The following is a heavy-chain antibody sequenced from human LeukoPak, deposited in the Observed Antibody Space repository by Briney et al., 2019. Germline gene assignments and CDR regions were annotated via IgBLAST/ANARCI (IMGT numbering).Heavy chain of an antibody. V-gene: IGHV4-34*01. D-gene: IGHD4-23*01. Sequence: TASETLSLTCAVYGGSFSGYYWSWIRQPPGKGLEWIGEINHSGSTNYNPSLKSRVTISVDTSKNQFSLKLSSVTAADTAVYYCARWDYGGNQYYFDYWGQGTLVTVSS. CDR1: GGSFSGYY. J-gene: IGHJ4*02. CDR2: INHSGST. CDR3: ARWDYGGNQYYFDY.